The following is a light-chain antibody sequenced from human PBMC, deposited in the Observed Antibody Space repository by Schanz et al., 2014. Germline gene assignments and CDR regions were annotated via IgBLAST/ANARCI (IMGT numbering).Light chain of an antibody. CDR3: QQYSSWWT. V-gene: IGKV1-9*01. J-gene: IGKJ1*01. Sequence: DIQMTQSPSSLSASVGDRVTLTCRASQAISSSLAWYQQRPGKAPKLLIYAASTLQSGVPSRFSGSGSGTEFTLTISSLQPDDFATYHCQQYSSWWTFGQGTKVEIK. CDR2: AAS. CDR1: QAISSS.